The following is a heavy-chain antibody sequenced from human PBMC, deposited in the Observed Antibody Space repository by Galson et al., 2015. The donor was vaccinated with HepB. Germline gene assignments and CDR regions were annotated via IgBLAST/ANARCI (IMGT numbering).Heavy chain of an antibody. V-gene: IGHV1-24*01. J-gene: IGHJ5*02. Sequence: SVKVSCKASGYSLTELSMHWVRQAPRKGLEWMGGFDPEHGETIYAQKLQGRVTVTEDTSTDTAYMELRSLRSDDTAVYYCARGALVVGVAATQNNWFDPWGQGTLVTVSS. CDR2: FDPEHGET. CDR3: ARGALVVGVAATQNNWFDP. D-gene: IGHD2-15*01. CDR1: GYSLTELS.